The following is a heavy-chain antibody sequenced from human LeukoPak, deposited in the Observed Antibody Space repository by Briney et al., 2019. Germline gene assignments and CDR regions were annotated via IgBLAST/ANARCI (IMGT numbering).Heavy chain of an antibody. J-gene: IGHJ4*02. V-gene: IGHV3-21*01. CDR2: ISSSSSYI. D-gene: IGHD1-20*01. CDR3: AREGITGVNDY. Sequence: PGGSLRLSCAGSGFTFSSYSMNWVRQARGKGLEGVSSISSSSSYIYYADSVKGRFTISRDNAKNSLYLQMNSLRAEDTAVYYCAREGITGVNDYWGQGTLVTVSS. CDR1: GFTFSSYS.